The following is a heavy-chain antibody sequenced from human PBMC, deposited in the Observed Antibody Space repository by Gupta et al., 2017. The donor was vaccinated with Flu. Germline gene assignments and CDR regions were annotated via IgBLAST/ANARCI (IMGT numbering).Heavy chain of an antibody. D-gene: IGHD3-16*01. CDR3: ARGDYVWGGSDY. CDR1: GFTFSDYY. J-gene: IGHJ4*02. Sequence: QVQLVESGGGLVKPGGSLRLSCAASGFTFSDYYMSWIRQAPGKGLEWVSYISSSSSYTNYADSVKGRFTISRDNAKKSLYLQMKSMRAEDTAVYYCARGDYVWGGSDYWGQGTLVTVSS. V-gene: IGHV3-11*05. CDR2: ISSSSSYT.